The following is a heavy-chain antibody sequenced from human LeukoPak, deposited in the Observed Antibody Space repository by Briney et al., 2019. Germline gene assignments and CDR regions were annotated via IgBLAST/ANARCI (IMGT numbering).Heavy chain of an antibody. D-gene: IGHD2-15*01. CDR1: GFTFSSYG. CDR3: ARDRREWWYHSHYGMDV. V-gene: IGHV3-33*01. J-gene: IGHJ6*04. Sequence: PGGSLRLSCAASGFTFSSYGMHWVRQAPGKGLEWVAVIWYDGSNKYYADSVKGRFTISRDNSKNTLYLQVNSLRAEDTAVYYCARDRREWWYHSHYGMDVWGKGTTVTVSS. CDR2: IWYDGSNK.